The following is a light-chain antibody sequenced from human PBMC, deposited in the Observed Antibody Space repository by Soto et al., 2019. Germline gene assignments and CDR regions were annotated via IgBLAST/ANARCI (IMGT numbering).Light chain of an antibody. CDR2: SAS. V-gene: IGKV3-20*01. Sequence: EIELTQSPCTLSLSPGERATLSCRASQSVSSSYLAWYQQKPGQAPRLLIYSASSRATGIPDRFSGSGSGTDFNLTISRLQPDDVAVSYCQQYDNSLPYTFGQGTKLEIK. CDR1: QSVSSSY. J-gene: IGKJ2*01. CDR3: QQYDNSLPYT.